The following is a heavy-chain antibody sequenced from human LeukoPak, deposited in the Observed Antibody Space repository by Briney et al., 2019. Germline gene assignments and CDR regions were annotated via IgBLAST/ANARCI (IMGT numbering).Heavy chain of an antibody. D-gene: IGHD5-18*01. CDR3: ARGEYSYGSGTLDY. CDR2: IIPIFGTA. V-gene: IGHV1-69*13. Sequence: ASVKVSCKASGGTFSSYAISWVRQAPGQGLEWMGGIIPIFGTANYAQKFRGRVTITADESTSTAYMELSSLRSEDTAVYYCARGEYSYGSGTLDYWGQGTLVTVSS. J-gene: IGHJ4*02. CDR1: GGTFSSYA.